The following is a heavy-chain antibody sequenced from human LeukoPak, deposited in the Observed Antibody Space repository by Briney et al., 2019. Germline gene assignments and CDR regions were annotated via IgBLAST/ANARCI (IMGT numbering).Heavy chain of an antibody. J-gene: IGHJ4*02. V-gene: IGHV3-33*01. CDR1: GFTFSSYG. D-gene: IGHD6-19*01. Sequence: GGSLRLSCAASGFTFSSYGILWVRQAPGKGLEWVAVIWYDGSNKYYADSVKGRFTISRDQSKNTVYLQMNSLRADDTAVYYCARLGSGWAIDYWGQGTLVTVSS. CDR2: IWYDGSNK. CDR3: ARLGSGWAIDY.